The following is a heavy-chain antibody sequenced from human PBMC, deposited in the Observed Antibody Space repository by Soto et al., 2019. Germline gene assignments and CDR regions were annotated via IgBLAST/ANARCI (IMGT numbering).Heavy chain of an antibody. D-gene: IGHD3-22*01. CDR3: ARSDPLYSRGYPYYFDY. Sequence: QVQLVQSGAEVKKPGASVKVSCKASGYTFTSYCLHWVRPAPGQGPAWMGIINPSGSSTSYAHKFEGRVTMTRDTSTSTVYMELSSLRSEDTAVYYCARSDPLYSRGYPYYFDYWCQGTLVTVSS. J-gene: IGHJ4*02. V-gene: IGHV1-46*01. CDR1: GYTFTSYC. CDR2: INPSGSST.